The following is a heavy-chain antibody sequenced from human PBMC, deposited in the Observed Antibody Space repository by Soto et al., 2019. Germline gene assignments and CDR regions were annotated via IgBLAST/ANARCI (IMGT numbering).Heavy chain of an antibody. V-gene: IGHV3-7*01. D-gene: IGHD2-2*01. CDR3: ARDLSPADGNLFYEAFDI. CDR1: GFTFSTYW. Sequence: EVQLVESGGDLVQPGGSLRLSCAASGFTFSTYWMTWVRQAPGRGLEWVANIRKDASVIHYADSVEGRFTISRDNAKKSLYIQMSSLRAEDTAVYFCARDLSPADGNLFYEAFDIWGQGTVVTVSS. CDR2: IRKDASVI. J-gene: IGHJ3*02.